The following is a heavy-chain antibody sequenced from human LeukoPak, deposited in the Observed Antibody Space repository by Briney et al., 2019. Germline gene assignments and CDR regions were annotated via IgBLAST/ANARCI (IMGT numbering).Heavy chain of an antibody. V-gene: IGHV3-53*01. D-gene: IGHD6-13*01. CDR3: AREIIAAAGTKQA. J-gene: IGHJ5*02. CDR2: IYSGGST. Sequence: GGSLRLSCAASGFTVSSNYMSWVRQAPGKGLEWVSVIYSGGSTYYADSVKGRFTISRDNSKNTLYLQMNSLRAEDTAVYYCAREIIAAAGTKQAWGQGTLATVSS. CDR1: GFTVSSNY.